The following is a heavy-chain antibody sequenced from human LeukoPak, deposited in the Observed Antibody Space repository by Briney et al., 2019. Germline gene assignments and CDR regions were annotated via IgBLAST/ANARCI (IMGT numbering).Heavy chain of an antibody. J-gene: IGHJ4*02. CDR3: ARDVGATGWHTFDY. V-gene: IGHV6-1*01. CDR1: GDSVSSNNGA. Sequence: SQTLSVTCAISGDSVSSNNGAWNWIRQSPSRGLEWLGRTYYRSKWYNDYAGSFISRITISPDTSKNQFSLQLDSVTPEDTAVYYCARDVGATGWHTFDYWGQGTLVTVPS. CDR2: TYYRSKWYN. D-gene: IGHD3-9*01.